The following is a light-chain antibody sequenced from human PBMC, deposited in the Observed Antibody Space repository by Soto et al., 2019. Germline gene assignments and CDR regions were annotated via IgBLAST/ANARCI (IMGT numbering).Light chain of an antibody. CDR2: DAS. J-gene: IGKJ1*01. Sequence: DIQMTQSPSTLSASVGDRVTITCRASQSISSWLAWYQQKPGKAPKLLIYDASSLESGVPSRFSGSGSGTEFTLTITSLQPADFSTYYCQQYNSYSWTFGQGTNVEIK. CDR1: QSISSW. V-gene: IGKV1-5*01. CDR3: QQYNSYSWT.